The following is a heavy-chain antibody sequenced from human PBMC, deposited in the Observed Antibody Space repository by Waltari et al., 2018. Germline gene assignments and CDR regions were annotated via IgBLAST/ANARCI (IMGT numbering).Heavy chain of an antibody. J-gene: IGHJ4*02. CDR2: INHSGST. CDR1: GGSFSGSY. CDR3: ARGMRGFYYFDY. Sequence: QVQLQQWGAGLLKPSETLSLTCAVYGGSFSGSYWSWIRQPPGKGLEWIGEINHSGSTNYNPSLKSRVTISVDTSKNQFSLKLSSVTAADTAVYYCARGMRGFYYFDYWGQGTLVTVSS. V-gene: IGHV4-34*01. D-gene: IGHD3-10*01.